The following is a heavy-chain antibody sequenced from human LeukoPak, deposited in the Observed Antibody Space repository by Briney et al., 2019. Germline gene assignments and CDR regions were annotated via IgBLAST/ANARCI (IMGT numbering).Heavy chain of an antibody. CDR1: GFTFSSYW. CDR2: IKQDGSEK. J-gene: IGHJ4*02. Sequence: GGSLRLSCAASGFTFSSYWMSWVRQAPGKGLEWAANIKQDGSEKYYVDSVKGRFTISRDNAKNSLYLQVNSLRAEDTAVYYCARGSGYSYGLWFDYWGQGTLVTVSS. V-gene: IGHV3-7*01. D-gene: IGHD5-18*01. CDR3: ARGSGYSYGLWFDY.